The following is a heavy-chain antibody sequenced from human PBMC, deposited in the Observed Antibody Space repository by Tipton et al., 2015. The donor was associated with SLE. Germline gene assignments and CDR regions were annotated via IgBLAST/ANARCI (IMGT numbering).Heavy chain of an antibody. J-gene: IGHJ6*02. Sequence: SLRLSCAASGFTYSGYAMPWVRPAPGKGLGWVAFIRADGSNKDYADSVKGRFTISRDNSKNTLYLQMNRLRVEDTAVYYCARVYEGYCSLTSCQRGMDVWGQGTTVTVSS. CDR1: GFTYSGYA. D-gene: IGHD2-15*01. CDR2: IRADGSNK. V-gene: IGHV3-30*02. CDR3: ARVYEGYCSLTSCQRGMDV.